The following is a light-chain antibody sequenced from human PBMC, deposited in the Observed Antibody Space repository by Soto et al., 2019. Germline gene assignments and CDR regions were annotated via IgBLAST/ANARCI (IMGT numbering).Light chain of an antibody. CDR2: QAS. Sequence: DTQMTQSPSTLSASVGDRVTIACRASQSLNIWLAWYQQKPGRAPKLLIYQASTLASGVPSRFSGSGSGSEFTLTIGSLQPDDFATYYCLQDYNYPHTFGQGTKVDIK. CDR3: LQDYNYPHT. CDR1: QSLNIW. J-gene: IGKJ2*01. V-gene: IGKV1-5*03.